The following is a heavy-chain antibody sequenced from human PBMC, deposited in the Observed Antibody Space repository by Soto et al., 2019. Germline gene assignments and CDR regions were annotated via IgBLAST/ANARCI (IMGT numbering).Heavy chain of an antibody. CDR2: IYPGDSDT. CDR1: GYSFTIYW. CDR3: ARHGGRLIAPAY. D-gene: IGHD2-2*01. V-gene: IGHV5-51*01. J-gene: IGHJ4*02. Sequence: GESLKISCDASGYSFTIYWIGWVRQMPGKGLEWMGIIYPGDSDTRYSPSFQGQVAMSVDKSISTAYLQWNSLKASDTAMYYCARHGGRLIAPAYWGQGTLVTVSS.